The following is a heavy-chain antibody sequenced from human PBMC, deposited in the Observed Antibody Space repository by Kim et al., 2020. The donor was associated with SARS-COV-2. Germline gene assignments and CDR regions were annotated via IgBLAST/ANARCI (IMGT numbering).Heavy chain of an antibody. V-gene: IGHV3-7*01. Sequence: GGSLRLSCTASGFAFSSYWMTWIRQVPGKGLEWVANIKEDGSETDYVDSVKGRFTISRNNAQNSLYLQMNSLRGDDTAVYYCGVGARYDYWGQGTLVPVSS. J-gene: IGHJ4*02. CDR1: GFAFSSYW. D-gene: IGHD1-26*01. CDR2: IKEDGSET. CDR3: GVGARYDY.